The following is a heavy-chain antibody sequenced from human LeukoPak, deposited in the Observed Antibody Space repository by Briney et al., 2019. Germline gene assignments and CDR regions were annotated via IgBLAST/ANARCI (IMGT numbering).Heavy chain of an antibody. D-gene: IGHD3-9*01. CDR3: ARVEDYDILTGFDY. CDR2: INWNGGRT. Sequence: PGGSLRLSCAASGFTFDDYGMSWVRQTPGKGLEWICGINWNGGRTGYAESVKGRFTISRDNAMNSLYLQMNSLRAEDTAVYYCARVEDYDILTGFDYWGQGTLVTVSS. CDR1: GFTFDDYG. V-gene: IGHV3-20*04. J-gene: IGHJ4*02.